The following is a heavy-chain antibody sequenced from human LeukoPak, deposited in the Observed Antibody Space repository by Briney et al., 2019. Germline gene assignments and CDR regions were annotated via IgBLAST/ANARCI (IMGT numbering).Heavy chain of an antibody. J-gene: IGHJ4*02. CDR3: AKDTTPGIAAAGY. Sequence: ASVKASCKASGYTFTNYGINWVRQAPGQGLEWMGWISGYNGNTKYAHKLQGRVTMTTDTSTSTAYMELRSLRSDDTAVYYCAKDTTPGIAAAGYWGQGTLVTVSS. CDR1: GYTFTNYG. CDR2: ISGYNGNT. V-gene: IGHV1-18*01. D-gene: IGHD6-13*01.